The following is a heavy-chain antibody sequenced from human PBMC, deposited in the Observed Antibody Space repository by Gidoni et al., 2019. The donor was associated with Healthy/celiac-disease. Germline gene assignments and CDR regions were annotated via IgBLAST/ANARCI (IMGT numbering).Heavy chain of an antibody. Sequence: EVQLVESGGGLLQPGGSPKLPCAASGFTFSGSAMHWVRQASGKGLEWVGRIRSKANSYATAYAASVKGRFTISRDDSKNTAYLQMNSLKTEDTAVYYCTLTTSDYWGQGTLVTVSS. CDR2: IRSKANSYAT. V-gene: IGHV3-73*01. CDR1: GFTFSGSA. J-gene: IGHJ4*02. CDR3: TLTTSDY. D-gene: IGHD4-17*01.